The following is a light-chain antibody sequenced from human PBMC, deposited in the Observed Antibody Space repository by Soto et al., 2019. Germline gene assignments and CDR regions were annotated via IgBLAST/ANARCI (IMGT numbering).Light chain of an antibody. Sequence: EIVLTQSPGILSLSPGERATLACRASQSISSDHLAWYQQRPGQSPRRLIYGASSRATGIPDRFSGSGSGTDFTLTISRLEPEDFAVYYCQYYGTSPQTFGQGTKVEIK. J-gene: IGKJ1*01. V-gene: IGKV3-20*01. CDR2: GAS. CDR3: QYYGTSPQT. CDR1: QSISSDH.